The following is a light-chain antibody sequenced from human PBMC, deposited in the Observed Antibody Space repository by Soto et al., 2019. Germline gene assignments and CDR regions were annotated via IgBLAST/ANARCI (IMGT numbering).Light chain of an antibody. CDR2: NAS. V-gene: IGKV3D-15*01. CDR3: QKYNNWPPT. CDR1: QRVSSN. Sequence: EIVITQSPATLSVSPGERSTLSGGASQRVSSNLAWYQQKPRQAPRLLIYNASNRATGIPARFGGSGSGTEFTLTISSLQSEDFAVYYCQKYNNWPPTFGQGTTVDIK. J-gene: IGKJ1*01.